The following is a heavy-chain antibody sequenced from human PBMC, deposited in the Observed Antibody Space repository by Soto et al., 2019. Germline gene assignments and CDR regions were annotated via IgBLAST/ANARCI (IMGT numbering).Heavy chain of an antibody. J-gene: IGHJ4*02. Sequence: QLQLQESGSGLVKPSQTLSLTCAVSGGSISGTTYSWSWIRQPPGKGLEWIGYIYDSGNTYYNPSLKSQFSISVDRSKNQFSLKLSSVTAADTAVYYCARGQGAAAGHSNFDYWGQGALVTFSS. CDR2: IYDSGNT. V-gene: IGHV4-30-2*01. CDR3: ARGQGAAAGHSNFDY. D-gene: IGHD6-13*01. CDR1: GGSISGTTYS.